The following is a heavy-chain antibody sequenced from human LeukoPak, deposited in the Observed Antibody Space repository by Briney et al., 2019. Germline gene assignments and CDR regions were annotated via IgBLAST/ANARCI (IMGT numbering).Heavy chain of an antibody. Sequence: GSLRLSCAASGFTFSSYSMNWVRQAPGKGLEWVSYISSSSSTIYYADSVKGRFTISRDNAKNSLYLQMNSLRAEDTAVYYCARDWSIAAAGTPSFDYWGQGTLVTVSS. J-gene: IGHJ4*02. CDR2: ISSSSSTI. V-gene: IGHV3-48*04. D-gene: IGHD6-13*01. CDR1: GFTFSSYS. CDR3: ARDWSIAAAGTPSFDY.